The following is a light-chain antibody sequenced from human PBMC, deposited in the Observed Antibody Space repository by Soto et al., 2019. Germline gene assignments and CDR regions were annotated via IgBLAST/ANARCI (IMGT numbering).Light chain of an antibody. CDR1: QSLLHTNGYNY. V-gene: IGKV2-28*01. CDR2: LGS. J-gene: IGKJ4*01. CDR3: MQAVQSPLT. Sequence: DIVMTQSPLSLPVTPGEPASISCRSSQSLLHTNGYNYLDWYLQKPGQSPQLLIYLGSNRASGVTDRFSGNGLGTYFTLKIRRVEAEDVGVYYCMQAVQSPLTFGGGTKVEIK.